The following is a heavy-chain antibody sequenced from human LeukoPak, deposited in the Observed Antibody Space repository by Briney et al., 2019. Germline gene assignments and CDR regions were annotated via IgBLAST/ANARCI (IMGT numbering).Heavy chain of an antibody. V-gene: IGHV3-48*03. CDR1: GFTFSVYE. CDR2: ISSSGTNI. J-gene: IGHJ4*02. CDR3: ARGLRNGGSRSSDY. D-gene: IGHD3-10*01. Sequence: GGSLRLSCAASGFTFSVYEITWVRQAPGKGLEWLSYISSSGTNIYYADSVRGRFTISRDNAKNSLFLQINSLRDEDTAVYYCARGLRNGGSRSSDYWGQGTLVTVSS.